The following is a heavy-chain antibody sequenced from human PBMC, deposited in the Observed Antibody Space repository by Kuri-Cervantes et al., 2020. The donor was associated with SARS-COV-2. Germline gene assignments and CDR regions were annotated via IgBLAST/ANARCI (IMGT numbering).Heavy chain of an antibody. Sequence: GSLRLSCTVSGGSISSYYWSWIRQPPGKGLEWIGSIYHSGSTYYNPSLKSRVTISVDTSKNQFSLKLSSVTAADTAVYYCARPRGGNAHYFDYWGQGTLVTVSS. D-gene: IGHD2-15*01. CDR1: GGSISSYY. CDR3: ARPRGGNAHYFDY. CDR2: IYHSGST. V-gene: IGHV4-59*08. J-gene: IGHJ4*02.